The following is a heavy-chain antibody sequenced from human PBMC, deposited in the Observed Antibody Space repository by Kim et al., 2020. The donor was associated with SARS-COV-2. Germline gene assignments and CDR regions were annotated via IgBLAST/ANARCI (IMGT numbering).Heavy chain of an antibody. CDR2: ISFDGSNK. D-gene: IGHD3-10*01. J-gene: IGHJ6*03. CDR1: GFTFSGYG. Sequence: GGSLRLSCEGSGFTFSGYGIHWVRQAPGKGLEWVAVISFDGSNKYYAESVKGRFTISRDNSKNTLYLQMTSLRADDTAVYYCAKDYMGGSGGYYYYMDVWGKGTTVTVSS. V-gene: IGHV3-30*18. CDR3: AKDYMGGSGGYYYYMDV.